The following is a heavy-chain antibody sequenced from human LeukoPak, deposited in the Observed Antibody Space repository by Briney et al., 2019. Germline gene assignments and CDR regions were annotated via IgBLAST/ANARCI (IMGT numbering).Heavy chain of an antibody. D-gene: IGHD3-10*01. CDR2: ISWDGGST. J-gene: IGHJ4*02. CDR1: GFTFDDYT. V-gene: IGHV3-43*01. CDR3: AKGLSDYGSGSYLNY. Sequence: GGSLRLSCAASGFTFDDYTMHWVRQAPGKGLEWVSLISWDGGSTYYADSVRGRFTISRDNSKNSLYLQMNSLRTEDTALYYCAKGLSDYGSGSYLNYWGQGTLVTVSS.